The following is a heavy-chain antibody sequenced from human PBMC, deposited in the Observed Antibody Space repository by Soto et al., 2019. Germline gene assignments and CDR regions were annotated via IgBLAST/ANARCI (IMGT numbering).Heavy chain of an antibody. CDR3: ARVYDSAMLYYFYYMNV. J-gene: IGHJ6*03. CDR2: ISSSSNTI. V-gene: IGHV3-48*01. CDR1: GFTFSDYS. Sequence: EVQLVESGGGLVQPGGSLRLSCAASGFTFSDYSMNWVRQAPGKGLEWVSYISSSSNTIHYADSVKGRFTISRDNARNSLYLRMNSLRAEDTAVYYCARVYDSAMLYYFYYMNVWGKGTTVTVSS. D-gene: IGHD3-10*01.